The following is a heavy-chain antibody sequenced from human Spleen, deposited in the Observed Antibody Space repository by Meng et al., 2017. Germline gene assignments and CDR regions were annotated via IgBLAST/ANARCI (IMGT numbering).Heavy chain of an antibody. Sequence: SVKVSCKASGGTFSSYAISWVRQAPGQGLEWMGGIIPIFGTANYAQKFQGRVTITTDESTSTAYMELSSLRSEDTAVYYCASIGSVYSSSWYDAFAIWGQGTMVTVSS. CDR2: IIPIFGTA. J-gene: IGHJ3*02. CDR1: GGTFSSYA. CDR3: ASIGSVYSSSWYDAFAI. D-gene: IGHD6-13*01. V-gene: IGHV1-69*05.